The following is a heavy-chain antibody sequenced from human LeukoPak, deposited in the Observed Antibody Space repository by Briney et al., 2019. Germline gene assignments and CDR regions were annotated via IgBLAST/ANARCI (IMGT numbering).Heavy chain of an antibody. V-gene: IGHV4-59*01. D-gene: IGHD3-3*01. CDR3: ARDPGSSYYDFWSGYFTSGEYNWFDP. J-gene: IGHJ5*02. Sequence: SETLSLTCTVSGGSISSYYWSWIRQPPGKGLEWIGYIYYSGSTNYNPSLKSRVTISVDTSKNQFSLKLSSVTAADTAVYYCARDPGSSYYDFWSGYFTSGEYNWFDPWGQGTLVTVSS. CDR1: GGSISSYY. CDR2: IYYSGST.